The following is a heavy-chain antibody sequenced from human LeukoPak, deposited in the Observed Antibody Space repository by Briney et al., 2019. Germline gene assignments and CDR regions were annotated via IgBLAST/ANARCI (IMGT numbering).Heavy chain of an antibody. J-gene: IGHJ4*02. CDR2: IYHSGST. CDR3: ASSSSWYYYNINY. V-gene: IGHV4-30-2*01. CDR1: GGSISSGGYS. Sequence: ASETLSLTCAVSGGSISSGGYSWSWIRQPPGKGLEWIGYIYHSGSTYYNPSLKSRVTISVDRSKNQFPLKLSSVTAADTAVYYCASSSSWYYYNINYWGQGTLVTVSS. D-gene: IGHD6-13*01.